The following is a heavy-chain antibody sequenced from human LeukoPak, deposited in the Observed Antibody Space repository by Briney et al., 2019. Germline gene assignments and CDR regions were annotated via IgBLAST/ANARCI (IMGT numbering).Heavy chain of an antibody. CDR3: ARRRRIAAAGTDAFDI. J-gene: IGHJ3*02. Sequence: SETLSLTCTVSGGSISSSSYYWGWIRQPPGKGLEWIGSICYSGSTYYNPSLKSRVTISVDTSKTHFSLRLSSVTAADTAIYYCARRRRIAAAGTDAFDIWGQGTMVTVSS. D-gene: IGHD6-13*01. CDR1: GGSISSSSYY. V-gene: IGHV4-39*02. CDR2: ICYSGST.